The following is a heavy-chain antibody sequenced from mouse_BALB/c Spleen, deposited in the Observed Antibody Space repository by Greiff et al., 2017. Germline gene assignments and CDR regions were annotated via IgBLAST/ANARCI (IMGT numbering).Heavy chain of an antibody. CDR3: VRDYGSSYVAMDY. CDR1: GFSLTSYD. Sequence: QVQLQQSGPGLVAPSQSLSITCTVSGFSLTSYDISWIRQPPGKGLEWLGVIWTGGGTNYNSAFMSRLSISKDNSKSQVFLKMNSLQTDDTAIYYCVRDYGSSYVAMDYWGQGTSVTVSS. J-gene: IGHJ4*01. V-gene: IGHV2-9-2*01. D-gene: IGHD1-1*01. CDR2: IWTGGGT.